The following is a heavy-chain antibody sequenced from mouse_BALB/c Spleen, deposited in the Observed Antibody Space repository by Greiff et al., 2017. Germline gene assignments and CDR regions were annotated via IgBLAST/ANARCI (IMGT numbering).Heavy chain of an antibody. CDR3: ARDYRYDDYYAMDY. J-gene: IGHJ4*01. CDR2: INPGSGGT. D-gene: IGHD2-14*01. CDR1: GYAFTNYL. Sequence: QVQLKQSGAELVRPGTSVKVSCKASGYAFTNYLIEWVKQRPGQGLEWIGVINPGSGGTNYNEKFKSKATLTADKSSSTAYMQLSSLTSDDSAVYFCARDYRYDDYYAMDYWGQGTSVTVSS. V-gene: IGHV1-54*01.